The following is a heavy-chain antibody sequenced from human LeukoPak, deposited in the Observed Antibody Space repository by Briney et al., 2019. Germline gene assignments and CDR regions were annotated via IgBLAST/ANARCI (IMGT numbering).Heavy chain of an antibody. D-gene: IGHD3-22*01. V-gene: IGHV1-2*02. J-gene: IGHJ4*02. CDR1: GYTFTGYY. Sequence: ASVKVSCKASGYTFTGYYMHWVRQAPGQGLEWMGWINPNSGGTNYAQKFQGRVTMTRDTSISTAYMELSRLSSDDTAVYYCARPEYYYDSSGYPAYWGQGTLVTVSS. CDR3: ARPEYYYDSSGYPAY. CDR2: INPNSGGT.